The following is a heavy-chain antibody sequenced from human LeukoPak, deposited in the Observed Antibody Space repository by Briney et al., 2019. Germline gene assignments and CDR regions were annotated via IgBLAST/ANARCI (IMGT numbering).Heavy chain of an antibody. D-gene: IGHD5-12*01. Sequence: KPSETLSLTCTVSGGSVSSGSYYWTWVRQPPGKGLEWIGYVSYSGSTNYNPSLKTRVSILVDTPRNQFSLQLSSVTAADTAVYLCARETPSRSDYDTWGERYYFYGMDVWGQGTTVTVSS. CDR2: VSYSGST. V-gene: IGHV4-61*01. J-gene: IGHJ6*02. CDR3: ARETPSRSDYDTWGERYYFYGMDV. CDR1: GGSVSSGSYY.